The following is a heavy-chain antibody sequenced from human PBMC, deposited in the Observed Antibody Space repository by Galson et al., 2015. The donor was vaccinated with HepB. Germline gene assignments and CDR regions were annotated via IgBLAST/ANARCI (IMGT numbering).Heavy chain of an antibody. Sequence: PALVKPTQTLTLTCTFSGFSLSTSGMCVSWIRQPPGKALEWLALTDWDDDKYYSTSLKTRLTISKDTSKNQVVLTMTNMDPVDTATYYCARRLGVRGVEDYWGQGTLVTVSS. CDR1: GFSLSTSGMC. D-gene: IGHD3-10*01. J-gene: IGHJ4*02. CDR3: ARRLGVRGVEDY. CDR2: TDWDDDK. V-gene: IGHV2-70*01.